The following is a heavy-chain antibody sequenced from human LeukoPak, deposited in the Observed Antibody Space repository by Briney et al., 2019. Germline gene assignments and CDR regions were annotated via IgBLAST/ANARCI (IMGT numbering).Heavy chain of an antibody. Sequence: GGSLRLSCAASGFTFTSNSMNWVRQAPGKGLEWVSSISSSGSYVDYADSVRGGFTIPRENAKHSLYLQITSLRTEDTAVYYCARRGFSGGSCSTPRDRYYGMDVWGQGTTVTVSS. CDR1: GFTFTSNS. V-gene: IGHV3-21*01. J-gene: IGHJ6*02. D-gene: IGHD2-15*01. CDR2: ISSSGSYV. CDR3: ARRGFSGGSCSTPRDRYYGMDV.